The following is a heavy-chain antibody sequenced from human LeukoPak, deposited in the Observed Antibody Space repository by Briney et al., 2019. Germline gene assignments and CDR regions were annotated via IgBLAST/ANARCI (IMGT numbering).Heavy chain of an antibody. CDR1: GFTFSDYG. V-gene: IGHV3-30*02. J-gene: IGHJ6*03. D-gene: IGHD6-13*01. CDR2: IRYDGSNK. Sequence: GGSLRLSCAASGFTFSDYGMHWVRQAPGKGLEWVTFIRYDGSNKYYADSVKGRFTISRDNSKNMLYLRMNSLRAEDTALYYCAKGYHNSWYSDYMDVWGKGTTVTVSS. CDR3: AKGYHNSWYSDYMDV.